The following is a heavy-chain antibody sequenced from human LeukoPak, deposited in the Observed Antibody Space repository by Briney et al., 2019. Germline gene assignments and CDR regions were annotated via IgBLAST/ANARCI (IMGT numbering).Heavy chain of an antibody. J-gene: IGHJ4*02. CDR2: MNPNSGNT. Sequence: ASVKVSCKVSGYTFTSYDINWVRQATGQGLEWMGWMNPNSGNTGYAQKFQGRVTMTRNTSISTAYMELSSLRSEDTAVYYCARGLFSRQWLLLGYWGQGTLVTVSS. V-gene: IGHV1-8*01. D-gene: IGHD6-19*01. CDR3: ARGLFSRQWLLLGY. CDR1: GYTFTSYD.